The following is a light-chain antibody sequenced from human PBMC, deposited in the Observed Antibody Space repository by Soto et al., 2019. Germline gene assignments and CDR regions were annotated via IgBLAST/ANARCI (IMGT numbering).Light chain of an antibody. CDR2: DVN. CDR3: CSYAGSYIFVL. CDR1: SSDVGSYNF. V-gene: IGLV2-23*02. Sequence: QPVLTQPASVSGSPGRSITVSCTGTSSDVGSYNFVSWYQQYPGKAPKLIIYDVNKRPSGVSNRFSGSKSGNTASLTISGLQAEDEADYYCCSYAGSYIFVLFGGGTKLTVL. J-gene: IGLJ2*01.